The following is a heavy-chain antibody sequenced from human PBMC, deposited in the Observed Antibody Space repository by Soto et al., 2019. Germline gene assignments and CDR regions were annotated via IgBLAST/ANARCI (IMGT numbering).Heavy chain of an antibody. J-gene: IGHJ3*02. CDR3: ARVVYCSGGSCYDAFDI. Sequence: LRLSCAASGFTFSSYSMNWVRQAPGKGLEWVSSISSSSSYIYYAGSVKGRFTISRDNAKNSLYLQMNSLRAEDTAVYYCARVVYCSGGSCYDAFDIWGQGTMVTVSS. D-gene: IGHD2-15*01. CDR2: ISSSSSYI. CDR1: GFTFSSYS. V-gene: IGHV3-21*01.